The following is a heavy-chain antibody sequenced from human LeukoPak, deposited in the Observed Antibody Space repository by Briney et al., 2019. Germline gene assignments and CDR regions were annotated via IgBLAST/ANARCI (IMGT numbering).Heavy chain of an antibody. J-gene: IGHJ4*02. CDR2: ISYDGTNK. D-gene: IGHD4-11*01. Sequence: GGSLRLSCAASGFTFSTYAIHWVRQAPGKGLEGVAVISYDGTNKNYADSVKRRFTISRDNSKNTLYLQLNSLRAEDTAVYYCARDRTPNWSAYSNPTFHYWGQGTLVTVSS. V-gene: IGHV3-30*07. CDR3: ARDRTPNWSAYSNPTFHY. CDR1: GFTFSTYA.